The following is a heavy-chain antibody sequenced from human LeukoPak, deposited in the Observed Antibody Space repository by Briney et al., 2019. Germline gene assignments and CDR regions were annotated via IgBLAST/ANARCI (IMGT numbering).Heavy chain of an antibody. D-gene: IGHD1-14*01. V-gene: IGHV3-21*01. J-gene: IGHJ4*02. Sequence: PGGSLRLSCAVSGFSFSSYSMNWVRPAPERGPEWVSSIISSSSYIYYADSVKGRFTISRDNAKNSLYLQMNSLRAEDTAVYYCARGGNRFDFWGQGTLVTVSS. CDR2: IISSSSYI. CDR1: GFSFSSYS. CDR3: ARGGNRFDF.